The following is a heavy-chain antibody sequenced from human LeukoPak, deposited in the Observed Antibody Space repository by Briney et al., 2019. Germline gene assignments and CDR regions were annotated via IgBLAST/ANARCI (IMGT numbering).Heavy chain of an antibody. Sequence: SETLSLTCTIFGGSFSGYSWTWIRQPPGEGLEWIGEIKHSGGTNYNPSLKSRVTISVDTSKDQFSLKLSSVTAADTAVYYCARGELRYFDWLPWGQGTLVTVSS. V-gene: IGHV4-34*01. CDR1: GGSFSGYS. D-gene: IGHD3-9*01. CDR3: ARGELRYFDWLP. CDR2: IKHSGGT. J-gene: IGHJ4*02.